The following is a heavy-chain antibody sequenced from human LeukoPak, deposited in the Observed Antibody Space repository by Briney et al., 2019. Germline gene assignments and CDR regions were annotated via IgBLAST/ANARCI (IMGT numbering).Heavy chain of an antibody. V-gene: IGHV1-46*01. J-gene: IGHJ4*02. D-gene: IGHD5-12*01. CDR2: INPSGDST. CDR3: ARRYSDYAETALDY. Sequence: ASVTVSFKASGYTFITYYIHWVRQAPGQGVEWMGIINPSGDSTTYAQKFQGRVTMTRDTSTSTVYMELSSLTSEDTAVYYCARRYSDYAETALDYWGQGTLVTVSS. CDR1: GYTFITYY.